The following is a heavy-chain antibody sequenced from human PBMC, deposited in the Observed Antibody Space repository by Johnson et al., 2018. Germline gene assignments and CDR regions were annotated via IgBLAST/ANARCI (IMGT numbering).Heavy chain of an antibody. CDR2: IYTTGST. CDR1: GGSISSGTYY. CDR3: AAGYAGYYMDV. D-gene: IGHD5-18*01. Sequence: QVQLQESGPGLVKPSQTLSLTCTVSGGSISSGTYYWAWIRQPAGKGLAWIGRIYTTGSTEYNPSVKSRVTISLDTSNNQFSLKLTSVTAADTAVYFCAAGYAGYYMDVWGKGTTVTVSS. J-gene: IGHJ6*03. V-gene: IGHV4-61*02.